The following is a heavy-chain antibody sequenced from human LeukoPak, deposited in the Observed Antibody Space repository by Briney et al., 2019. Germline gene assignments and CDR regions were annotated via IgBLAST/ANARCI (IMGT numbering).Heavy chain of an antibody. J-gene: IGHJ4*02. CDR2: ISGSGGST. D-gene: IGHD3-10*01. V-gene: IGHV3-23*01. Sequence: GGPLRLSCAASGFTFSSYAMTWVRQAPGKGLEWVSSISGSGGSTYYADSVKGRFTISRDNSKNTLYLQMNSLRAEDTAVFYCANDRLLGIFPDYDSGLYYNSYWGQGTLVTVSS. CDR3: ANDRLLGIFPDYDSGLYYNSY. CDR1: GFTFSSYA.